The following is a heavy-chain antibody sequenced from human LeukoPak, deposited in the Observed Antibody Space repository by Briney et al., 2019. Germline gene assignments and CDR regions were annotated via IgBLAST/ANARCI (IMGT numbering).Heavy chain of an antibody. D-gene: IGHD2-15*01. CDR3: VKGAAYHLGDAFDI. CDR2: ISWNRGTI. Sequence: GGSLRLSCAASGFTFDDYVMNWVRQAPGKGLEWVSGISWNRGTIGYADSVKGRFTISRDNAKNSLYLQMNSLRAEDTALYYCVKGAAYHLGDAFDIWGQGTMVTVSS. V-gene: IGHV3-9*01. J-gene: IGHJ3*02. CDR1: GFTFDDYV.